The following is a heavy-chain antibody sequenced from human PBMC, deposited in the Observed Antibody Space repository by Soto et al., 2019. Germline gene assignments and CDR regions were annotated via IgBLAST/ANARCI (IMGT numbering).Heavy chain of an antibody. CDR3: ARSRYCSGGSCYWFDP. J-gene: IGHJ5*02. CDR2: IYYSGST. Sequence: SETLSLTCTVSGGSISSSSYYWGWIRQPPGKGLEWIGSIYYSGSTYYNPSLKSRVTISVDTSKNQFSLKLSSVTAADTAVYYCARSRYCSGGSCYWFDPWGQGTLVTVSS. CDR1: GGSISSSSYY. D-gene: IGHD2-15*01. V-gene: IGHV4-39*01.